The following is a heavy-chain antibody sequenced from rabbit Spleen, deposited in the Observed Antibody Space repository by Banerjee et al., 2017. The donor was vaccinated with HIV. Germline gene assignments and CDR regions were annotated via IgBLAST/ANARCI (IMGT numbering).Heavy chain of an antibody. J-gene: IGHJ6*01. Sequence: QSLEESGGDLVKPGASLTLTCTASGFSFTYSDYLCWVRQPPGKGPEWIACVAAGVSFISYYATWAKGRFTISKTSSTTVTLQMTSLTAADTATYFCARDSGTSFSSYGMDLWGQGTLVTVS. D-gene: IGHD8-1*01. CDR1: GFSFTYSDY. CDR3: ARDSGTSFSSYGMDL. CDR2: VAAGVSFIS. V-gene: IGHV1S40*01.